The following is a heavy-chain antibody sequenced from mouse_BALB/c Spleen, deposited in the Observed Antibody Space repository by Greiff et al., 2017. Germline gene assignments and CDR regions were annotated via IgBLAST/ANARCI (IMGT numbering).Heavy chain of an antibody. V-gene: IGHV5-17*02. Sequence: EVQVVESGGGLVQPGGSLKLSCAASGFTFSSFGMHWVRQAPEKGLEWVAYISSGSSTIYYADTVKGRFTISRDNPKNTLFLQMTSLRSEDTAMYYCARFGGGTGAMDYWGQGTSVTVSS. CDR3: ARFGGGTGAMDY. CDR1: GFTFSSFG. J-gene: IGHJ4*01. CDR2: ISSGSSTI. D-gene: IGHD4-1*01.